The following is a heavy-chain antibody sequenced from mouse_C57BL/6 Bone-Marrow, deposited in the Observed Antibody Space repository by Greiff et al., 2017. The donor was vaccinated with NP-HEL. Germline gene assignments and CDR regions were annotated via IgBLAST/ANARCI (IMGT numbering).Heavy chain of an antibody. CDR1: GYTFTSYT. D-gene: IGHD1-1*01. V-gene: IGHV1-4*01. J-gene: IGHJ3*01. CDR3: ARSPYYYGSSSWFAY. Sequence: VQLQQSGAELARPGASVKMSCKASGYTFTSYTMHWVKQRPGQGLEWIGYINPSSGYTKYNQKFKDKATLTADKSSSTAYMQLSSLTSEDSAVYDCARSPYYYGSSSWFAYWGQGTLVTVSA. CDR2: INPSSGYT.